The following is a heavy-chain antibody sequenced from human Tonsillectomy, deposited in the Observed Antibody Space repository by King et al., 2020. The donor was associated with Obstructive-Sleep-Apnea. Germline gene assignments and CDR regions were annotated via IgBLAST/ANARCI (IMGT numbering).Heavy chain of an antibody. V-gene: IGHV3-30-3*01. CDR3: VRDGWVTVFSGMDI. CDR1: GFNFRSYS. J-gene: IGHJ6*02. CDR2: ISHQGGNA. Sequence: VQLVESGGGVVQPWRSLRLSCAASGFNFRSYSMHWVRQGPGKGLEWVTFISHQGGNAWYADSVKGRFTVSRDNSKNTVYLQMNSLKVEDTAVYYLVRDGWVTVFSGMDIWGQGTTVTVSS. D-gene: IGHD4-23*01.